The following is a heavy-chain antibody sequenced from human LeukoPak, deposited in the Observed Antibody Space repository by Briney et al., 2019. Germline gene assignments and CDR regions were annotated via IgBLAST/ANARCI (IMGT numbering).Heavy chain of an antibody. CDR1: GGSISSSSYY. CDR3: ARVGGGYSGYDYLPYFDY. CDR2: IYYSGST. V-gene: IGHV4-39*07. Sequence: SETLSLTCTVSGGSISSSSYYWGWIRQPPGKGLEWIGSIYYSGSTYYNPSLKSRVTISVDTSKNQFSLKLSSVTAADTAVYYCARVGGGYSGYDYLPYFDYWGQGTLVTVSS. J-gene: IGHJ4*02. D-gene: IGHD5-12*01.